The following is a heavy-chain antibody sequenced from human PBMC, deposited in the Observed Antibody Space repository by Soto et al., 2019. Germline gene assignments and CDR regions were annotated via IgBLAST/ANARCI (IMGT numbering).Heavy chain of an antibody. CDR1: GYSFTSYW. J-gene: IGHJ4*01. D-gene: IGHD3-10*01. CDR2: IYPGDSDT. Sequence: PGESLKISCKGSGYSFTSYWIGWVRQMPGKGLEWMGIIYPGDSDTRYSPSFQGQVTISADKSISTAYLQWSSLKASDTAMYYCARDSGYGSGASVNHYLDFWGRGTLVTVSS. V-gene: IGHV5-51*01. CDR3: ARDSGYGSGASVNHYLDF.